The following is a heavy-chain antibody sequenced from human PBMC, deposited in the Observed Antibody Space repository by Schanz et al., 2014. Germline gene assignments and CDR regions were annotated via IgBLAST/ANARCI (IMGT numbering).Heavy chain of an antibody. CDR3: ARGGYSSGWYDRDIAHFDY. Sequence: QVHLMQSGAEAKKPGASVKVSCKAFGYSFTTYFIHWVRLAPGQGFEWMGLISPSGGSTSYAQKFQGRVTMTRDTSTSTVFMELSGLTSEDTAVYYCARGGYSSGWYDRDIAHFDYWGQGTLVTVSS. CDR1: GYSFTTYF. CDR2: ISPSGGST. V-gene: IGHV1-46*01. D-gene: IGHD6-19*01. J-gene: IGHJ4*02.